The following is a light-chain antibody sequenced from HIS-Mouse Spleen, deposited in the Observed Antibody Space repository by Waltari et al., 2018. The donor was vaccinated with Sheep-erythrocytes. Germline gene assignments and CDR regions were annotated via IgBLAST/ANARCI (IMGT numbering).Light chain of an antibody. V-gene: IGLV2-23*01. CDR1: SSDVGSYNL. CDR3: CSYAGSSTPWV. CDR2: EGS. J-gene: IGLJ3*02. Sequence: QSALTQPASVSGSPGQSITISCTGTSSDVGSYNLVSWYQQHPGKAPNLRVYEGSKRPQGVVNRCSGSKSGNTASLTISGLQAEDEADYYCCSYAGSSTPWVFGGGTKLTVL.